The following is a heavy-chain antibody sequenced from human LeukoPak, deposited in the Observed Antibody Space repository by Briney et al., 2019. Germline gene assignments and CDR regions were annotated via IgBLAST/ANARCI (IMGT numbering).Heavy chain of an antibody. Sequence: PSETLSLTCTVSGGSISSYYWSWIRQPPGKGLEWIGSIYYSGSTYYNPSLKSRVTISVDTSKNQFSLKLSSVTAADTAVYYCARAMGGTGTTALDYWGQGTLVTVSS. CDR2: IYYSGST. CDR1: GGSISSYY. CDR3: ARAMGGTGTTALDY. V-gene: IGHV4-59*12. J-gene: IGHJ4*02. D-gene: IGHD1-7*01.